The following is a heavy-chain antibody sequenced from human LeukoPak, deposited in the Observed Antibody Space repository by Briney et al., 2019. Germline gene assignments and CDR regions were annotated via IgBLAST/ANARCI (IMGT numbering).Heavy chain of an antibody. CDR2: IWYDGSKK. Sequence: GGSLRLSCAASGFTFSSYGMHWVRQAPGKGLEWVAVIWYDGSKKYYADSVKGRFTISRDNSKNTLYLQMNSLRAEDTAVYYCARLSGCSSTSCYFDYWGQGTLVTVSS. CDR3: ARLSGCSSTSCYFDY. J-gene: IGHJ4*02. CDR1: GFTFSSYG. V-gene: IGHV3-33*01. D-gene: IGHD2-2*01.